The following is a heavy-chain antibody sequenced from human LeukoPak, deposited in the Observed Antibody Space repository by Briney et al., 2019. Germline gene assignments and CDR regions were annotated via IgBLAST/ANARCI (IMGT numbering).Heavy chain of an antibody. CDR3: ARPDAGGVAAFDAFDI. J-gene: IGHJ3*02. CDR1: GGSISSSSYY. V-gene: IGHV4-39*01. D-gene: IGHD3-16*01. Sequence: SETLSLTCTVSGGSISSSSYYWGWIRQPPGKGLEWIGSIYYSGSTYYNPSLKGRVTISVDTSKNQFSLKLSSVTAADTAVYYCARPDAGGVAAFDAFDIWGQGTMVTVSS. CDR2: IYYSGST.